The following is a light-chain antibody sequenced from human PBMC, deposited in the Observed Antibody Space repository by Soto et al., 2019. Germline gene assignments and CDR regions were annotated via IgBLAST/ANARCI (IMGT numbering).Light chain of an antibody. CDR3: SSYTGSRTLV. Sequence: QSALTQPASVSGSPGQSITISCTGTTSDIGDYNYVSWYQQHPGKAPKIIIYDVFHRHSGVSNRFSGSKSGYTASLTISGLQTEDEADYYCSSYTGSRTLVFGGGTKLTVL. V-gene: IGLV2-14*03. CDR2: DVF. J-gene: IGLJ3*02. CDR1: TSDIGDYNY.